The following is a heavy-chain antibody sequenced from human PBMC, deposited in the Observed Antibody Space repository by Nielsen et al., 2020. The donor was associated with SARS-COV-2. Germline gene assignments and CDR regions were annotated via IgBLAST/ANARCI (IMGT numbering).Heavy chain of an antibody. CDR1: GFTFSSYG. D-gene: IGHD6-13*01. J-gene: IGHJ4*02. V-gene: IGHV3-21*04. CDR2: ISSSSSYI. CDR3: AKTALAAAGHGPFDY. Sequence: GGSLRLSCAASGFTFSSYGMHWVRQAPGKGLEWVSSISSSSSYIYYADSVKGRFSISRDNSKNTLYLQMNSLRADDTAIYFCAKTALAAAGHGPFDYWGQGALVTVSS.